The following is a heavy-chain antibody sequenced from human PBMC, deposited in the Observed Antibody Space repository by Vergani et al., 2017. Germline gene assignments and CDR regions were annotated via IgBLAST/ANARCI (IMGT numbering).Heavy chain of an antibody. CDR1: GGSFTSYH. CDR3: ARVNTETNGHLYYYYYMDV. D-gene: IGHD4-11*01. J-gene: IGHJ6*03. Sequence: QVQLQQWGGGLLKPSETLSLTCVVNGGSFTSYHWTWIRQSPGEGLEWVGDIYHTGRPDYNPSLKSRLTMSVDKSRNQFSLTLNSETATDTEIYFCARVNTETNGHLYYYYYMDVWGEGTAVTVS. CDR2: IYHTGRP. V-gene: IGHV4-34*01.